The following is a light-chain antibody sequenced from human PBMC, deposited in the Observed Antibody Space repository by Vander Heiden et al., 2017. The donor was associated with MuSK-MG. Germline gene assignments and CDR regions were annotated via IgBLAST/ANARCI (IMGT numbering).Light chain of an antibody. CDR1: QSIGSW. Sequence: DLQMPQSPSTLSASIGDSAPITCGASQSIGSWLACYRQKPGKAPKLLIYKASTLESGGPSRFSGSGSGSYYTLTISSLQPDDFATYYCQQFSSSSPVSFGGGTKVEIK. J-gene: IGKJ4*01. V-gene: IGKV1-5*03. CDR2: KAS. CDR3: QQFSSSSPVS.